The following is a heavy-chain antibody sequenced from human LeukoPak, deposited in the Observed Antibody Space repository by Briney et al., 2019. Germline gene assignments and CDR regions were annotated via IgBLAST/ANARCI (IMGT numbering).Heavy chain of an antibody. CDR1: GFTFSSYS. J-gene: IGHJ4*02. CDR3: ARGARWLRFAYYFDY. V-gene: IGHV3-21*01. CDR2: ISSSSSYI. D-gene: IGHD5-12*01. Sequence: GGSLRLSCAASGFTFSSYSMNWVRQAPGKGLEWVSSISSSSSYIYYADSVKGRFTISRDNAKNSLYLQMNSLRAEDTAVYYCARGARWLRFAYYFDYWGQGSLVTVSS.